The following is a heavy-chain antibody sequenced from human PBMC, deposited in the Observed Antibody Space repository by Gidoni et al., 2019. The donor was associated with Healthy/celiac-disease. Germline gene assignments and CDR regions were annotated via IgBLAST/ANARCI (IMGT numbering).Heavy chain of an antibody. V-gene: IGHV3-30*18. CDR2: ISYDGSNK. CDR1: GFTFSSSG. D-gene: IGHD3-22*01. CDR3: AKDPTTMIVVGYFDY. Sequence: QVQLVASGGGVVQPGRSLRLSCAASGFTFSSSGMHWVRQAPGKGLEWVAVISYDGSNKYYADSVKGRFTISRDNSKNTLYLQMNSLRAEDTAVYYCAKDPTTMIVVGYFDYWGQGTLVTVSS. J-gene: IGHJ4*02.